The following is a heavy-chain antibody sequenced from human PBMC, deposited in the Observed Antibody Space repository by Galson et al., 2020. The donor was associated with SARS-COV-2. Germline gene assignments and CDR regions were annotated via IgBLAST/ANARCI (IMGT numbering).Heavy chain of an antibody. CDR3: ASNPAAGLDQYFYGMDV. Sequence: NSGGTLRLSCAASGLTFSSYSMNWVRQAPGKGLEWVSSISSSSSYIYYAASVKGGFTISRDNTKNSRYRQMNSLRAEGTAVYYCASNPAAGLDQYFYGMDVWGKGTTVTISS. J-gene: IGHJ6*04. V-gene: IGHV3-21*01. CDR1: GLTFSSYS. D-gene: IGHD6-13*01. CDR2: ISSSSSYI.